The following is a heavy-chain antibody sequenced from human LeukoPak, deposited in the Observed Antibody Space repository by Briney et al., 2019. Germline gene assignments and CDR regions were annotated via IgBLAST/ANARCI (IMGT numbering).Heavy chain of an antibody. J-gene: IGHJ3*02. CDR3: ARSQAPLEWLLKNAFDI. CDR2: IYTSGST. D-gene: IGHD3-3*01. V-gene: IGHV4-4*07. CDR1: GGSISSSY. Sequence: PSETLSLTCTVSGGSISSSYWSWIRQPAGKGLGWVGRIYTSGSTNYNPSLKSRVTMSVDTSKNQFSLKLSSVTAADTAVYCCARSQAPLEWLLKNAFDIWGQGTMVTVSS.